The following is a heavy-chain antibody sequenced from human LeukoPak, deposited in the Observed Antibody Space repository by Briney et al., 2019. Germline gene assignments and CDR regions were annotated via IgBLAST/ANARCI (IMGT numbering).Heavy chain of an antibody. CDR2: INHSGST. Sequence: SETLSLTCAVYGGSFSGYYWSWIRQPPGKGLEWIGEINHSGSTNYNPSLKSRVTISVDTSKNQFSLKLGSVTAADTAVYYCGRGKYSFGLGFDYWGQGTLVTVSS. CDR3: GRGKYSFGLGFDY. D-gene: IGHD5-18*01. V-gene: IGHV4-34*01. CDR1: GGSFSGYY. J-gene: IGHJ4*02.